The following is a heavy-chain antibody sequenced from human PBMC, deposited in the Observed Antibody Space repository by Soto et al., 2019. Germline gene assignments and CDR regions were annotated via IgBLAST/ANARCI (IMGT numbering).Heavy chain of an antibody. CDR1: GFTFSTYW. Sequence: EVQLVESGGGLVQPGGSLRLSCAASGFTFSTYWMHWVRQTPGKGLVWVSRINTDGTSTNYADSVQGRFTISRENAKNTLYLQMNSLRVDDTAVYYCARDRYRFDPWGQGTLVTVSS. CDR2: INTDGTST. J-gene: IGHJ5*02. CDR3: ARDRYRFDP. V-gene: IGHV3-74*01. D-gene: IGHD3-16*02.